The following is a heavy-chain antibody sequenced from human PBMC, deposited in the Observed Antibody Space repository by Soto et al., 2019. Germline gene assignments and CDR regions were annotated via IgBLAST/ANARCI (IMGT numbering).Heavy chain of an antibody. Sequence: RQPPGTGLEWIGEINHSGSSNYNPSLKSRVTISVDTSKNQFSLKLTSVIAADTAVYFCSNANPPGLFHYCGQGTPVPGSA. CDR3: SNANPPGLFHY. V-gene: IGHV4-34*01. J-gene: IGHJ1*01. CDR2: INHSGSS.